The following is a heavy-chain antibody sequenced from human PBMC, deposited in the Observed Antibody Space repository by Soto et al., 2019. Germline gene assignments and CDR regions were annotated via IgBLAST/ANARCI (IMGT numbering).Heavy chain of an antibody. CDR2: ISYDGSNK. Sequence: GGSLRLSCAASGFTFSSYGMHWVRQAPGKGLEWVAVISYDGSNKYYADSVKGRFTISRDNSKNTLYLQMNSLRAEDTAVYYCAKVGGSPLILSHYYGMDVWGQGTTVTVSS. V-gene: IGHV3-30*18. CDR1: GFTFSSYG. CDR3: AKVGGSPLILSHYYGMDV. D-gene: IGHD2-15*01. J-gene: IGHJ6*02.